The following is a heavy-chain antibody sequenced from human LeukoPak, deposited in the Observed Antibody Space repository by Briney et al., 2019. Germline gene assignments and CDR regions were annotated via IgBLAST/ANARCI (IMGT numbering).Heavy chain of an antibody. CDR2: ITGDGVTT. V-gene: IGHV3-23*01. CDR3: AKERRRVDTSMIRSYFFDS. Sequence: QPGGSLRLSCAASGFTFSSSAMSWVRQTPSKGLEWLSSITGDGVTTYYADSVKGRFTISRDNSKNILFLQMNSLRAEDSASYFCAKERRRVDTSMIRSYFFDSWGQGTPVTVSS. J-gene: IGHJ4*02. D-gene: IGHD3-16*01. CDR1: GFTFSSSA.